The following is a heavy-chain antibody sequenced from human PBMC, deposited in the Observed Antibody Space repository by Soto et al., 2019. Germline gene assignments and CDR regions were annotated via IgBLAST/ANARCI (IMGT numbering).Heavy chain of an antibody. Sequence: GESLKISCKGSGYSFTSYWIGWVRQMPGKGLEWMGIIYPGDSDTRYSPSFQGQVTISADKSISTAYLQWSSLKASDTAMYYCARGRYSGYDPLGWFDTWRHGTLVTVSS. D-gene: IGHD5-12*01. J-gene: IGHJ5*01. V-gene: IGHV5-51*01. CDR3: ARGRYSGYDPLGWFDT. CDR1: GYSFTSYW. CDR2: IYPGDSDT.